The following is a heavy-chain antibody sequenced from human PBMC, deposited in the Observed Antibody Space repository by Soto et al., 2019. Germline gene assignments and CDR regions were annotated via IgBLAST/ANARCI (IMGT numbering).Heavy chain of an antibody. J-gene: IGHJ4*02. D-gene: IGHD3-10*01. CDR2: IIPILGIA. CDR3: ARGGSYYGSGTRTDY. CDR1: GGTFSSYT. Sequence: QVQLVQSGAEVKKPGSSVKVSCKASGGTFSSYTISWVRQAPGQGREWMGRIIPILGIANYAQKFQGRVTITADKSTSTAYMELSSLRSEDTAVYYCARGGSYYGSGTRTDYWGQGTLVTVSS. V-gene: IGHV1-69*02.